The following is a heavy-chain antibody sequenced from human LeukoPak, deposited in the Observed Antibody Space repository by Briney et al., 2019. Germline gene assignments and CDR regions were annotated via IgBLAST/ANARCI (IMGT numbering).Heavy chain of an antibody. D-gene: IGHD3-22*01. CDR3: ARIRRDYDSSGYYYLTDY. CDR2: IDWDGDK. V-gene: IGHV2-70*01. CDR1: GFSLSTSGMC. Sequence: SGPTLVNPTQTLXLICTFSGFSLSTSGMCVSWIRQPPGKALEWLALIDWDGDKYYSTSLKTRLTISKDTSKNQVVLTMTNMDPVDTATYYCARIRRDYDSSGYYYLTDYWGQGTLVTVSS. J-gene: IGHJ4*02.